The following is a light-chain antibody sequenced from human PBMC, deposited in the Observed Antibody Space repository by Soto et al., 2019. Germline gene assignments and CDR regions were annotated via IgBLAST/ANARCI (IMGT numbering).Light chain of an antibody. CDR2: GAS. CDR1: QSVSQY. J-gene: IGKJ3*01. CDR3: QQYATSARLT. Sequence: EIVLTQSPGTLSWSLGERAPLSCRARQSVSQYLAWYQQKPGQAPRLLIYGASSRANGIPDRFSGSGSGTDFTLTINGLEPEDFAVYYCQQYATSARLTFGPGTNVDI. V-gene: IGKV3-20*01.